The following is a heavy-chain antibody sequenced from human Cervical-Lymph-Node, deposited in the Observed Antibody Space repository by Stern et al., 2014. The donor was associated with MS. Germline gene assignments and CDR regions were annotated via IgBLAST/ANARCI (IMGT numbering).Heavy chain of an antibody. V-gene: IGHV1-69*01. J-gene: IGHJ5*02. CDR3: ALSSETSNRWYSVGYDL. D-gene: IGHD6-13*01. CDR1: GGTFSKFP. Sequence: VQLVESGAEVTKPGSSVKLSCKASGGTFSKFPSSWVRQAPGQGLEWVGGIFAGVGAPTYAHAFRGRFTITADVSSCTVYMELSSLRSDDTAVYYCALSSETSNRWYSVGYDLWDQGTLVTVSS. CDR2: IFAGVGAP.